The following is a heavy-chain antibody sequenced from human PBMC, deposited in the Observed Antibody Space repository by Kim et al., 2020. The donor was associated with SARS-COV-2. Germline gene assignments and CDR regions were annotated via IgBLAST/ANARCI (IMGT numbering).Heavy chain of an antibody. Sequence: GGSLRLSCAASGFTFSSYWMSWVRQAPGKGLEWVANIKQDGSEKYYVDSVKGRFTISRDNAKNSLYLQMNSLRAEDTAVYYCARAQIPNDYGDYEYYYYYYCMDVWGQGTTVTVSS. CDR3: ARAQIPNDYGDYEYYYYYYCMDV. CDR2: IKQDGSEK. CDR1: GFTFSSYW. J-gene: IGHJ6*02. D-gene: IGHD4-17*01. V-gene: IGHV3-7*03.